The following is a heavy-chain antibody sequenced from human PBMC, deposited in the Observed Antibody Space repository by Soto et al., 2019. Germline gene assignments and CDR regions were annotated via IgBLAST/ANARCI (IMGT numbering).Heavy chain of an antibody. V-gene: IGHV1-69*06. CDR2: IIPIFGTA. Sequence: GASVKVSCKASGGTFSSYAISWVRQAPGQGLEWMGGIIPIFGTANYAQKFQGRVTITADKSTSTAYMELSSLRSEDTAVYYCARDYTSYDSSGYYQYYFDYWGQGTLVTV. CDR3: ARDYTSYDSSGYYQYYFDY. CDR1: GGTFSSYA. D-gene: IGHD3-22*01. J-gene: IGHJ4*02.